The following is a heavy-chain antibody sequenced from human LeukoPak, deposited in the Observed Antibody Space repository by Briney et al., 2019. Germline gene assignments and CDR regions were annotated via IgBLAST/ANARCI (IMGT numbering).Heavy chain of an antibody. J-gene: IGHJ6*02. Sequence: GGSLRLSCAASGFTFSSYEMNWVRQAPGKGLEWVSYISSSGSTIYYADSVKGRFTISRDNAKNSLHLQMNSLRAEDTAVYYCARDGGYCSSTSCYMLAAGNYYYYYGMDVWGQGTTVTVSS. CDR1: GFTFSSYE. V-gene: IGHV3-48*03. CDR3: ARDGGYCSSTSCYMLAAGNYYYYYGMDV. D-gene: IGHD2-2*02. CDR2: ISSSGSTI.